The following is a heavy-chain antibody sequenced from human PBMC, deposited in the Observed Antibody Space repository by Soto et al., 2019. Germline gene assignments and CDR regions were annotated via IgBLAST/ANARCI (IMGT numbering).Heavy chain of an antibody. CDR2: IYPGGSDT. CDR1: GYSFTTYW. J-gene: IGHJ6*02. V-gene: IGHV5-51*01. Sequence: RGESLKISCKDSGYSFTTYWIGWVRQMPGKGLEWMGIIYPGGSDTRYSPSFQGQVTISADESISTAYLQWSSLKASDTAMYYCARLFSLTEGYYYYGMDVWGQGTTVTVSS. CDR3: ARLFSLTEGYYYYGMDV. D-gene: IGHD7-27*01.